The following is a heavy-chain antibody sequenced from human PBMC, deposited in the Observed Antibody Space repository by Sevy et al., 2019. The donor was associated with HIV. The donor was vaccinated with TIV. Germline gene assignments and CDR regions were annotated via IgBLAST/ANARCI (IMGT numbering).Heavy chain of an antibody. CDR3: ARDFSPDYYYYMDV. CDR1: GYTFASYD. D-gene: IGHD2-2*01. J-gene: IGHJ6*03. V-gene: IGHV1-8*01. CDR2: INPNSGNT. Sequence: ASVKVSCKASGYTFASYDINWVRQATGHGLEWMGWINPNSGNTGYAQKFQGRVTMTRNTSISTAYMELSSLRSEDTAVYYCARDFSPDYYYYMDVWGKGTTVTVSS.